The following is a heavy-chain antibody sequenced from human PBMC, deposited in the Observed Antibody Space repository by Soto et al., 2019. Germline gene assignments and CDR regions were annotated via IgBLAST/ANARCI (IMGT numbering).Heavy chain of an antibody. CDR3: AGDCAVDTRQDWFDP. CDR2: ISSSASTI. J-gene: IGHJ5*02. Sequence: SLRLSCSASGFTFSSYEMNWVRQAPGTGLEWVSYISSSASTIYYADSVEGRFTISRDNAKNSLYLQMNSLRAEDTAVYYCAGDCAVDTRQDWFDPWGKGTLVTVSS. CDR1: GFTFSSYE. D-gene: IGHD5-18*01. V-gene: IGHV3-48*03.